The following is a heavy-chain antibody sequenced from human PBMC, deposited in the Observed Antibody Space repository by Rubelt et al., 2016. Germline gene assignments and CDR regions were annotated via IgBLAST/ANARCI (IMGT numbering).Heavy chain of an antibody. V-gene: IGHV1-18*01. Sequence: QVQLVQSGAEVKKPGASVKVSCKASGYTFTSYGISWVRQAPGQGLEWMGWVSDYNGNTNYAQTLQGRGTMTTDTSTSTAYMELRSLRSDDTAVYYCARDVGGNSVLYYFDYWGQGTLVTVSS. CDR2: VSDYNGNT. CDR1: GYTFTSYG. J-gene: IGHJ4*02. D-gene: IGHD4-23*01. CDR3: ARDVGGNSVLYYFDY.